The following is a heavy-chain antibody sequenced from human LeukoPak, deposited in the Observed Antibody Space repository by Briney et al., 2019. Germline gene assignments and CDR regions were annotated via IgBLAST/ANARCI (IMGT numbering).Heavy chain of an antibody. CDR2: ISSSSSYI. D-gene: IGHD3-9*01. J-gene: IGHJ4*02. CDR3: ARGETLGRYFDLFDY. CDR1: GFTFSSYS. V-gene: IGHV3-21*01. Sequence: GGSLRLSCAASGFTFSSYSMNWVRQAPGKGLEWVSSISSSSSYIYYADSVKGRFTISRDNAKNSLYLQMDSLRAEDTAVYYCARGETLGRYFDLFDYWGRGTLVTVSS.